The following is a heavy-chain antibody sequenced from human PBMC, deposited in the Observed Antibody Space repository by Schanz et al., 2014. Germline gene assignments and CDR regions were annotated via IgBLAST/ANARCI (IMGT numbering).Heavy chain of an antibody. J-gene: IGHJ2*01. CDR2: VFPNGIT. V-gene: IGHV4-61*02. D-gene: IGHD1-1*01. Sequence: QVQLQESGPGLVKPSQTLSLTCTVSGGSIRSGTYYWSWIRQPAGKALEWVGRVFPNGITNYNPSLKSRVTKSLNTSKNLFSRTLTSLAAAETAVDYCARDTTWRLDLWGRGTLVTVSS. CDR3: ARDTTWRLDL. CDR1: GGSIRSGTYY.